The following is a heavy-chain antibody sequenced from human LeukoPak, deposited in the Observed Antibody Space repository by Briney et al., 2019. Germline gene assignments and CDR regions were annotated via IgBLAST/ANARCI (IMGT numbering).Heavy chain of an antibody. CDR2: IIPIFGTA. V-gene: IGHV1-69*13. Sequence: ASVKVSCKASGGTFSSYAISWVRQAPGQGLEWMGGIIPIFGTANYAQKFQGRVTITADESTSTAYMELSRLRSEDTAVYYCARERSQENRPYCSSTSCPNWFDPWGQGTLVTVSS. CDR3: ARERSQENRPYCSSTSCPNWFDP. D-gene: IGHD2-2*01. J-gene: IGHJ5*02. CDR1: GGTFSSYA.